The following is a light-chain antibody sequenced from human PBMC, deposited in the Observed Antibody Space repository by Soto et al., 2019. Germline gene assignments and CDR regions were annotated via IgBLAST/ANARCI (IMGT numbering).Light chain of an antibody. CDR2: DAS. J-gene: IGKJ1*01. Sequence: DIQLTQYPSTLSASIGDRVVITCRASQTIDRWLAWYQQRPGLAPRLLIYDASTLESGVPSRFSGSGSETEFTLTISSLKPDYFATYHCQQYEGNPTFGQGTTVEVK. CDR1: QTIDRW. V-gene: IGKV1-5*01. CDR3: QQYEGNPT.